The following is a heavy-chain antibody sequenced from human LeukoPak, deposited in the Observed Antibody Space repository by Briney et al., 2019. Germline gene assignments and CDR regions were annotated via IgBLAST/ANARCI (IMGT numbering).Heavy chain of an antibody. CDR3: ARPQYYDILTVDY. D-gene: IGHD3-9*01. Sequence: GGSLRLSCAASGFTFSSYWMHWVRQAPGKGLVWVSRINTDGSSTSYADSVKGRFTISRDNAKNSLYLQMNSLRAEDTAVYYCARPQYYDILTVDYWGQGTLVTVSS. V-gene: IGHV3-74*01. CDR2: INTDGSST. J-gene: IGHJ4*02. CDR1: GFTFSSYW.